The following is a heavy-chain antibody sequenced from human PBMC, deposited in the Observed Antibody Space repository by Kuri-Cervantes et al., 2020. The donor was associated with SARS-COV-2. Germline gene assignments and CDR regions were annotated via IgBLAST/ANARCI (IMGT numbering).Heavy chain of an antibody. D-gene: IGHD5-18*01. Sequence: GGSLRLSCAASGFTFSSYAMHWVRQAPGKGLEWVAVISYDGSNKYYADSVKGRFTISRDNSKNTLYLQMNSLRAEDTAVYYCAREIQLWKPIDYWGQGTLVTVSS. V-gene: IGHV3-30-3*01. CDR2: ISYDGSNK. CDR3: AREIQLWKPIDY. J-gene: IGHJ4*02. CDR1: GFTFSSYA.